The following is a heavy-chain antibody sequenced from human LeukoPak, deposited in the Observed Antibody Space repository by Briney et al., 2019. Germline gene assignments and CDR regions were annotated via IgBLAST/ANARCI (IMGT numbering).Heavy chain of an antibody. V-gene: IGHV3-23*01. CDR1: GFTFSSYD. Sequence: PGGSLRLSCAASGFTFSSYDMYWVRQAPGKGLECVASISRQSGASTYYAASVEGRFTISRDNSRSTLYLEMNSLRADDTAVYYCAKEGGYDFGGGQGTLVTVSS. D-gene: IGHD5-12*01. CDR2: ISRQSGAST. J-gene: IGHJ4*02. CDR3: AKEGGYDFG.